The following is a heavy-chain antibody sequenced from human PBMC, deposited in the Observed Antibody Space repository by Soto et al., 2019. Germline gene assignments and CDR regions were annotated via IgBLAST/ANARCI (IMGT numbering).Heavy chain of an antibody. CDR2: ISSSGDPT. J-gene: IGHJ4*02. CDR1: GFSFSDYY. CDR3: ARLLLRPGKFDY. Sequence: EGSLRLSCAASGFSFSDYYMTWIRQAPGKGLEWISDISSSGDPTYYADSVRGRFTISRDNAKNSLYLQLNSLRGEDTAVYYCARLLLRPGKFDYWGQGTLVTVSS. V-gene: IGHV3-11*01. D-gene: IGHD2-21*01.